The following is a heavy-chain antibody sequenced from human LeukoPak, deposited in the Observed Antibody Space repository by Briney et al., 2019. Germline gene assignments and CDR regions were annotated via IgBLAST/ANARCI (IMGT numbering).Heavy chain of an antibody. V-gene: IGHV3-20*04. CDR3: ARGTTYQRHDY. CDR1: GFTFDDYG. Sequence: GGSLRLSCAASGFTFDDYGMSWVRQAPGKGPEWVSGINWNGGSTGYADSVKGRFTISRDNAKNSLYLQMNSLRAEDTALYYCARGTTYQRHDYWGQGTLVTVSS. CDR2: INWNGGST. J-gene: IGHJ4*02. D-gene: IGHD2-2*01.